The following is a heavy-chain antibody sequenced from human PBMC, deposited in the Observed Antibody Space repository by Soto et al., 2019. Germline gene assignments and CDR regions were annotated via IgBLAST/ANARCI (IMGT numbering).Heavy chain of an antibody. CDR2: INPNSGGT. CDR3: ASQWVSYGMDG. CDR1: GYTFTSYG. Sequence: ASVKVSCKASGYTFTSYGISWVRQAPGQGLEWMGWINPNSGGTNYAQKFQGWVTMTRDTSISTAYMELSGLRSDATAVYYCASQWVSYGMDGWGQGTTVTVSS. J-gene: IGHJ6*02. D-gene: IGHD1-26*01. V-gene: IGHV1-2*04.